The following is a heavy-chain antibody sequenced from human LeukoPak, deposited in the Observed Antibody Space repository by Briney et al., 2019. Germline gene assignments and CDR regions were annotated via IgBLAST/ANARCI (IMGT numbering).Heavy chain of an antibody. V-gene: IGHV4-4*07. J-gene: IGHJ4*02. CDR3: ARDLVAFDY. CDR1: GGSFSDYY. D-gene: IGHD2-15*01. CDR2: IYTSGST. Sequence: PSETLTLTCTVSGGSFSDYYWSWIRQPAGKGLEWIGRIYTSGSTNYNPSLKSRVTMSLDMSKNQFSLKLNSVTAADTAVYYCARDLVAFDYWGQGALVLVSS.